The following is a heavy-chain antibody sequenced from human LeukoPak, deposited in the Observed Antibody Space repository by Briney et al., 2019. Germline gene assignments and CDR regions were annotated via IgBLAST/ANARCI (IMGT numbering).Heavy chain of an antibody. CDR1: GGSISSGGYY. V-gene: IGHV4-61*08. J-gene: IGHJ4*02. D-gene: IGHD5-18*01. Sequence: SETLSLTCTVSGGSISSGGYYWSWIRQPPGKGLEWIGYIYYSGSTNYNPSLKSRVTISVDTSKNQFSLKLSSVTAADTAVYYCARDSGYGPYYFDYWGQGTLVTVSS. CDR3: ARDSGYGPYYFDY. CDR2: IYYSGST.